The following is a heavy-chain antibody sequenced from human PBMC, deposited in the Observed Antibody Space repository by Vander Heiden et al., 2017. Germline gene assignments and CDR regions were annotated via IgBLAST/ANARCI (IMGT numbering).Heavy chain of an antibody. CDR3: TTDPTLWSYWGPSNPDDY. V-gene: IGHV3-15*07. D-gene: IGHD1-26*01. J-gene: IGHJ4*02. CDR2: IKSKTDGGTT. CDR1: SNAW. Sequence: SNAWMNWVRQAPGKGLEWVGRIKSKTDGGTTDYAAPVKGRFTISRDDSKNTLYLQMNSLKTEDTAVYYCTTDPTLWSYWGPSNPDDYWGQGTLVTVSS.